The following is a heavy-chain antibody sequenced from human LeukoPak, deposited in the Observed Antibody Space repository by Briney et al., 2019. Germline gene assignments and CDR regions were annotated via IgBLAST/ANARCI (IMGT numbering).Heavy chain of an antibody. Sequence: PGGSLRLSCAASGFTFSAYAMHWVRQAPGKGLEWVAVISYDGNNKQYADSVKGRFTISRDNSKNTLYLQMNSLRAEDTAVYYCARDWSSKYPFYYGMDVWGQGTTVTVSS. D-gene: IGHD4-11*01. CDR1: GFTFSAYA. J-gene: IGHJ6*02. CDR3: ARDWSSKYPFYYGMDV. CDR2: ISYDGNNK. V-gene: IGHV3-30*03.